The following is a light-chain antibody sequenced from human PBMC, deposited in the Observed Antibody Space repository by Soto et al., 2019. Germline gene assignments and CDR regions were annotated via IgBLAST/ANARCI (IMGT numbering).Light chain of an antibody. CDR2: EVN. CDR3: SSYAGSSNV. Sequence: QSVLAQPPSASGSPGQSVAISCTGTSSDVGGYSYVSWYQQHPGKAPKLMIYEVNKRPSGVPDRFSGSKSGNTASLTVSGLQAEDEADYYCSSYAGSSNVFGTGTKVIVL. V-gene: IGLV2-8*01. J-gene: IGLJ1*01. CDR1: SSDVGGYSY.